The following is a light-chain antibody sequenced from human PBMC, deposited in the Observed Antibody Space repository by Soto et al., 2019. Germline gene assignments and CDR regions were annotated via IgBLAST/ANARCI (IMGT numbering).Light chain of an antibody. CDR3: QHSYSTPFT. CDR1: QSISNY. J-gene: IGKJ3*01. V-gene: IGKV1-39*01. Sequence: DIQMTQSPSSLSASVGDSVTITCRASQSISNYLNWYQQKPGKAPKLLVYAASSLQSGVPSRFSRSGSGTDFTLTISSLQPEDFATYYCQHSYSTPFTFGPGTKVDIK. CDR2: AAS.